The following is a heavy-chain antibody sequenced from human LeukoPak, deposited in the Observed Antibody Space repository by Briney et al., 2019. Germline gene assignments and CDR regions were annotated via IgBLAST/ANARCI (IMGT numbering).Heavy chain of an antibody. CDR1: GFTFSSYA. CDR3: AGALELPLDY. J-gene: IGHJ4*02. Sequence: GRSLRLSCVASGFTFSSYALHWVRQAPGKGLEWVAVISYDGSNKDYADSVKGRFTLSRDNSKNTVYLQMNSLRAEDTAVYFCAGALELPLDYWGQGTLVTVSS. V-gene: IGHV3-30-3*01. D-gene: IGHD3-10*01. CDR2: ISYDGSNK.